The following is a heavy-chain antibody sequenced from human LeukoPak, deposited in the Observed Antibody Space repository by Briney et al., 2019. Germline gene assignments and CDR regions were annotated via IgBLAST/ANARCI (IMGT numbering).Heavy chain of an antibody. CDR3: ARHKAGPTGAFDI. CDR2: IYHSGST. Sequence: KPSETLSLTCTVSGYSISSGYYWGWIRQPPGKGLEWIGSIYHSGSTYYNPSLKSRVTISVDTSKNQFSLKLSSVTAADTAVYYCARHKAGPTGAFDIWGQGTMVTVSS. D-gene: IGHD4-17*01. CDR1: GYSISSGYY. V-gene: IGHV4-38-2*02. J-gene: IGHJ3*02.